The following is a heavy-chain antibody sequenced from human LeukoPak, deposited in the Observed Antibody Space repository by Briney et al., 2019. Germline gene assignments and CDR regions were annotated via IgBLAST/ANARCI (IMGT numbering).Heavy chain of an antibody. V-gene: IGHV3-11*04. J-gene: IGHJ5*02. Sequence: GGSLRLSCAASGFTFSDYYMSWIRQPPGKGLEWVSYISSSGSTIYYAASVKGRFTISRDNAKNSLYLQMNSLRAEDTAVYYCAREGATNWFDPWGQGTLVTVSS. CDR3: AREGATNWFDP. CDR2: ISSSGSTI. CDR1: GFTFSDYY. D-gene: IGHD1-26*01.